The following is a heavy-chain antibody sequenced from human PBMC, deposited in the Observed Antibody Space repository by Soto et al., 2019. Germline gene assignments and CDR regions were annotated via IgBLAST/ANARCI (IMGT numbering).Heavy chain of an antibody. V-gene: IGHV4-61*01. J-gene: IGHJ4*02. CDR3: ARHEAVAGMVTPPVQGQIDY. CDR1: GGSVSSGSYY. Sequence: PSETLSLTCTVSGGSVSSGSYYWSWIRQPPGKGLEWIGYIYYSGSTNYNPSLKSRVTISVDTSKNQFSLKLSSVTAADTAVYYCARHEAVAGMVTPPVQGQIDYWGQGTLVTVSS. CDR2: IYYSGST. D-gene: IGHD6-19*01.